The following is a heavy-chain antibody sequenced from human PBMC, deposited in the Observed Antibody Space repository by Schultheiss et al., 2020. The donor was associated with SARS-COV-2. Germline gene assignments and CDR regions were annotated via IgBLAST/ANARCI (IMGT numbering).Heavy chain of an antibody. CDR1: GGSISSYY. V-gene: IGHV4-59*12. Sequence: GSLRLSCTVSGGSISSYYWSWIRQPPGKGLEWIGYIYYSGSTYYNPSLKSRVTISVDTSKNQFSLKLSSVTAADTAVYYCARENKRYYEPRGYFDYWGQGTLVTVSS. CDR2: IYYSGST. J-gene: IGHJ4*02. D-gene: IGHD3-22*01. CDR3: ARENKRYYEPRGYFDY.